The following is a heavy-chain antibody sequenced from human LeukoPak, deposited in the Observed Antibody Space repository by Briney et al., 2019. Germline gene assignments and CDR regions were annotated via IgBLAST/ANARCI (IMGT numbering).Heavy chain of an antibody. D-gene: IGHD3-22*01. V-gene: IGHV3-48*02. Sequence: PGGSLRLPCAASGFTFSSYSMNWVRQAPGKGLEWVSYISSSSSTIYKADSVKGRFTISRDTVKNSLYLQMNSLRDEDKAVYYCARDTPSDYDTCGYYHPPPTIDYWGQGTLVTVSS. CDR3: ARDTPSDYDTCGYYHPPPTIDY. CDR2: ISSSSSTI. J-gene: IGHJ4*02. CDR1: GFTFSSYS.